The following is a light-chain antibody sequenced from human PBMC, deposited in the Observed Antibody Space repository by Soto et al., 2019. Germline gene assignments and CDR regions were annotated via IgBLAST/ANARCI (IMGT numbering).Light chain of an antibody. Sequence: QSALTQPASVSGSPGQSITISCTGTSSDVGGYNYVSWYQQHPGKAPKLMIYEVSNRPSGVSNRFSGFKSGNTASLTISVLPAEDEADYYCISYTSSRTPDVFGTGTKLTVL. CDR3: ISYTSSRTPDV. CDR2: EVS. CDR1: SSDVGGYNY. V-gene: IGLV2-14*01. J-gene: IGLJ1*01.